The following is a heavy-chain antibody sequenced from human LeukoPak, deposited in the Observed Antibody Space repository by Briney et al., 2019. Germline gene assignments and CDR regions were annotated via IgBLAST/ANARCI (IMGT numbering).Heavy chain of an antibody. Sequence: PGGSLRLSCAASGFTFSSYWMIWVRQAPGKGLEWVANIKQDGSEKYHVDSVKGRFTISRDNAKNSLYLQMNSLRAEDTAVYYCARTRIAVAGTTIDYWGQGTLVTVSS. J-gene: IGHJ4*02. CDR2: IKQDGSEK. D-gene: IGHD6-19*01. CDR1: GFTFSSYW. V-gene: IGHV3-7*04. CDR3: ARTRIAVAGTTIDY.